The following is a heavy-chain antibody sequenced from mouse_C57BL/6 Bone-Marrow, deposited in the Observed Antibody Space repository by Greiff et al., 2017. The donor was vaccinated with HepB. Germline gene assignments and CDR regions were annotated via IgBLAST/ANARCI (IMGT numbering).Heavy chain of an antibody. CDR2: INPNNGGT. J-gene: IGHJ2*01. V-gene: IGHV1-26*01. CDR3: AIWLRRALYYFDY. D-gene: IGHD2-2*01. CDR1: GYTFTDYY. Sequence: EVQLQQSGPELVKPGASVKISCKASGYTFTDYYMNWVKQSHGKSLEWIGDINPNNGGTSYNQKFKGKATLTVDKSSSTAYMELRSLTSEDSAVYYCAIWLRRALYYFDYWGQGTTLTVSS.